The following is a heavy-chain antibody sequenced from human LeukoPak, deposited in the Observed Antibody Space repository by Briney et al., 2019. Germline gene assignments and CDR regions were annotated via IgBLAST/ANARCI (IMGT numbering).Heavy chain of an antibody. D-gene: IGHD2-2*02. J-gene: IGHJ6*02. CDR2: MNPNSGNT. CDR3: ARGYCSSTSCYNYYYYGMDV. CDR1: GYTFTSYD. V-gene: IGHV1-8*01. Sequence: ASVKVSCKASGYTFTSYDINWVRQATGQGLEWMGWMNPNSGNTGYAQKFQGRVTMTRNTSISTAYMELSSLRSEDTAVYYCARGYCSSTSCYNYYYYGMDVWGQGTTVTVSS.